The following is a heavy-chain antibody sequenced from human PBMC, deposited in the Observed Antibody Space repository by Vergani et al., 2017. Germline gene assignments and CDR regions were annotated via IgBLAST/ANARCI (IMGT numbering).Heavy chain of an antibody. CDR2: FDPEDGET. D-gene: IGHD2-2*02. CDR1: GYTLTELS. J-gene: IGHJ6*02. CDR3: ATVGVFWRDIVVVPASIRDYYYYGMDV. V-gene: IGHV1-24*01. Sequence: QVQLVQSGAEVKKPGASVKVSCKVSGYTLTELSMHWVRQAPGKGLEWMGGFDPEDGETIYVQKFQGRGTMTEDTSTDTTYMMLSSLRSEDTAVYYCATVGVFWRDIVVVPASIRDYYYYGMDVWGQGTTVTVSS.